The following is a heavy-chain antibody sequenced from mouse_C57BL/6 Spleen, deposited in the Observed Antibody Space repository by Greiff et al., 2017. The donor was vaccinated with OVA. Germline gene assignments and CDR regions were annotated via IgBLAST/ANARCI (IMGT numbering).Heavy chain of an antibody. D-gene: IGHD4-1*02. CDR1: GFTFSDYY. Sequence: EVQLVESEGGLVQPGSSMKLSCTASGFTFSDYYMAWVRQVPEKGLEWVANINYDGSSTYYLDSLKSRFIISRDNAKNILYLQMSSLKSEDTATYYCARDQLGRSYWYFDVWGTGTTVTVSS. V-gene: IGHV5-16*01. CDR3: ARDQLGRSYWYFDV. CDR2: INYDGSST. J-gene: IGHJ1*03.